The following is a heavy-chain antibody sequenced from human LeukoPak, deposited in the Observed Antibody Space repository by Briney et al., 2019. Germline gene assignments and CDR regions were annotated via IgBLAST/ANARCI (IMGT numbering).Heavy chain of an antibody. CDR2: ISGSGGST. Sequence: PGASLGLSCAASGFTFSSYAMSWVRQAPGKGLEWVSAISGSGGSTYYADSVKGRFTISRDNSKNTLYLQMNSLRAEDTAVYYCAKDREGGFDYWGQGTLVTVSS. CDR3: AKDREGGFDY. CDR1: GFTFSSYA. D-gene: IGHD1-26*01. V-gene: IGHV3-23*01. J-gene: IGHJ4*02.